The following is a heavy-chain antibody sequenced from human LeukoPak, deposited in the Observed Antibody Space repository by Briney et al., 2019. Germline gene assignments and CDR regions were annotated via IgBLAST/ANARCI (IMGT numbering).Heavy chain of an antibody. Sequence: ASVKVSCKASGYTFTSYDINWVGQATGQGLEWMGWMNPNSGNTGYAQKFQGRVTMTRNTSISTAYMELSSLRSEDTAVYYCARSYSSSSSPYNWFDPWGQGTLVTVSS. CDR2: MNPNSGNT. CDR3: ARSYSSSSSPYNWFDP. J-gene: IGHJ5*02. D-gene: IGHD6-13*01. V-gene: IGHV1-8*01. CDR1: GYTFTSYD.